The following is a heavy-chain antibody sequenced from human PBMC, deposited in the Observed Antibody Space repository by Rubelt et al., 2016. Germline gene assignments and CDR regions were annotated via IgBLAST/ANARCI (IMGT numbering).Heavy chain of an antibody. J-gene: IGHJ6*02. CDR3: AKGTDSRPRYGVDV. CDR1: GFTFSNCA. D-gene: IGHD2-15*01. CDR2: LSGSGGST. Sequence: DVQLLESGGGLVQPGGSLRLSCAASGFTFSNCAMHWVRQAPGKGLEWVSDLSGSGGSTYYADSIKGRFTLSRDNSNNTMYLQMNGLRGDDTAVYYCAKGTDSRPRYGVDVWGQGTTVTVSS. V-gene: IGHV3-23*01.